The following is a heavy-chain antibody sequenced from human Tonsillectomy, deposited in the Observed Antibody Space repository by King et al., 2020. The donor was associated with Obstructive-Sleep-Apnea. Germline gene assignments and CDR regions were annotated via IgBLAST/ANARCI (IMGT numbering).Heavy chain of an antibody. Sequence: DVQLVESGGGLVQPGGSLRLSCAASRFTFSTYTMNWVRQAPGMGLEWVSYISSSSSTIYYAHSVKGRFTISRDNAKNSLYLQMNSLRAEDTAVYYCVRAGSGSYHLGPFDYWGQGTLVTVSS. V-gene: IGHV3-48*04. CDR3: VRAGSGSYHLGPFDY. D-gene: IGHD1-26*01. CDR1: RFTFSTYT. CDR2: ISSSSSTI. J-gene: IGHJ4*02.